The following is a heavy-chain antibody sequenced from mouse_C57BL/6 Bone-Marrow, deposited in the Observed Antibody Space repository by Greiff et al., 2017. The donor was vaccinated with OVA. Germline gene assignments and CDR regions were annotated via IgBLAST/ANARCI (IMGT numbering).Heavy chain of an antibody. CDR1: GYTFTSYN. D-gene: IGHD3-3*01. CDR2: IYTGNGDT. V-gene: IGHV1-12*01. J-gene: IGHJ3*02. Sequence: SGAELVRPGASVKMSCKASGYTFTSYNMHWVKQTSRQGLEWIGAIYTGNGDTSYNQKFKGKATLTVDKSSSTAYMQLSSLTSEDSAVYFCARGGLPWGQGTLVTVSA. CDR3: ARGGLP.